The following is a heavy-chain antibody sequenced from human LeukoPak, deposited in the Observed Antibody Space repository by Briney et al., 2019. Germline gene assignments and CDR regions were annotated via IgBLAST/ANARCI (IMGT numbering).Heavy chain of an antibody. J-gene: IGHJ6*03. V-gene: IGHV4-59*01. D-gene: IGHD3-10*01. CDR3: ARVMVRGVMGYYYYMDV. Sequence: SETLSLTCTVSGSSISSYYWSWIRQPPGKGLEWIGYIYYSGSTNYNPSLKSRVTISVDTSKNQFSLKLSSVTAADTAVYYCARVMVRGVMGYYYYMDVWGKGTTVTISS. CDR1: GSSISSYY. CDR2: IYYSGST.